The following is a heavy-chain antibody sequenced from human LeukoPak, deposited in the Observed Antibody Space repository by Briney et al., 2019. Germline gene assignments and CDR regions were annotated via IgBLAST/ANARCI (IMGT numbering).Heavy chain of an antibody. J-gene: IGHJ4*02. CDR1: GFTFSSYW. D-gene: IGHD6-6*01. V-gene: IGHV3-74*01. CDR2: INSDGSST. Sequence: PAGGSLRLSCAASGFTFSSYWMHWVRQAPGKGLVWVSRINSDGSSTSYADSVKGRFTVSRDNAKNTLYLQVNNLRAEDTAVYYCARGPNSNWSGLDFWGQGTLLTVSS. CDR3: ARGPNSNWSGLDF.